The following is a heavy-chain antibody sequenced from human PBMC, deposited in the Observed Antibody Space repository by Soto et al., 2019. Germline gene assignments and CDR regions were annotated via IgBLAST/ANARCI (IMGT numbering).Heavy chain of an antibody. V-gene: IGHV3-23*01. Sequence: GGSLRLSCAASGFTFSNYPMSWVRQAPGKGLEWVSGISGSGETPYYADSVKGRFTISRDNYKNMLYLQMNSLRAEDTAVYYCAKDRRITMVRGVLRAFDHWGPGNRVTVSS. CDR3: AKDRRITMVRGVLRAFDH. CDR2: ISGSGETP. D-gene: IGHD3-10*01. CDR1: GFTFSNYP. J-gene: IGHJ4*01.